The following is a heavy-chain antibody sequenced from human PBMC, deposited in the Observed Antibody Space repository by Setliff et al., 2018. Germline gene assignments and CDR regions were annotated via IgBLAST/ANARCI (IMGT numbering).Heavy chain of an antibody. CDR1: GHTFTTYD. D-gene: IGHD4-17*01. CDR2: MNPNSGNT. CDR3: AKDPNGDYVGAFDS. Sequence: ASVKVSCKASGHTFTTYDFNWVRQATGQGLEWMGWMNPNSGNTGYAQKFQGRVTITRNTSISTAYMELSSLRSDDTAVYYCAKDPNGDYVGAFDSWSQGALVTVSS. J-gene: IGHJ5*01. V-gene: IGHV1-8*03.